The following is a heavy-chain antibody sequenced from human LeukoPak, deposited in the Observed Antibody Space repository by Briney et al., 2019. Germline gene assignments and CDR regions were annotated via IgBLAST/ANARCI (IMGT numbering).Heavy chain of an antibody. CDR1: GFTFSSYA. J-gene: IGHJ4*02. CDR3: ARAPRIAAADLYYFDN. Sequence: GGSLRLSCAASGFTFSSYAMSWVRQAPGKGLEWVSAISGSGGSTYYADSVKGRFSISRDKSKNTLYLQMNSLRVEDTAVYYCARAPRIAAADLYYFDNWGQGTLVTVSS. V-gene: IGHV3-23*01. CDR2: ISGSGGST. D-gene: IGHD6-25*01.